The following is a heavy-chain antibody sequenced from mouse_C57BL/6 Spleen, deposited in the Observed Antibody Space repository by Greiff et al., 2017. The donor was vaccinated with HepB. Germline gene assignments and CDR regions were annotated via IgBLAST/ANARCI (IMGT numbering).Heavy chain of an antibody. J-gene: IGHJ3*01. CDR2: IYPRDGST. CDR3: AREYYGSSYWFAY. V-gene: IGHV1-78*01. Sequence: VKLMESDAELVKPGASVKISCKVSGYTFTDHTIHWMKQRPEQGLEWIGYIYPRDGSTKYNEKFKGKATLTADKSSSTAYMQLNSLTSEDSAVYFCAREYYGSSYWFAYWGQGTLVTVSA. CDR1: GYTFTDHT. D-gene: IGHD1-1*01.